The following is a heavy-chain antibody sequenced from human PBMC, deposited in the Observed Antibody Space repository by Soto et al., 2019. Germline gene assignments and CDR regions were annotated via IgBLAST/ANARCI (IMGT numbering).Heavy chain of an antibody. Sequence: GGSLRLSCAASGFTFSSYAMSWVRQAPGKGLEWVSGISSDGSSTNYADSVKGRFTISRDNAKNTLYLQMNSLRAEDTAVYYCASGFARSIAARAYWGQGTLVTVSS. D-gene: IGHD6-6*01. V-gene: IGHV3-23*01. CDR2: ISSDGSST. J-gene: IGHJ4*02. CDR3: ASGFARSIAARAY. CDR1: GFTFSSYA.